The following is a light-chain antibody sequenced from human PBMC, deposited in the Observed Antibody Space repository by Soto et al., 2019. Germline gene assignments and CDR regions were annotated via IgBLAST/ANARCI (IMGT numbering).Light chain of an antibody. CDR1: NSDIGDYNF. J-gene: IGLJ2*01. V-gene: IGLV2-14*01. CDR2: EVS. Sequence: QSALTQPASVSGSPGQSITISCTGTNSDIGDYNFVSWYQQLPGKAPKLIISEVSNRPSGVSTRFSGSKSGNTASLPISGREPEDGADYSCISYSTIGAGVPFGGGT. CDR3: ISYSTIGAGVP.